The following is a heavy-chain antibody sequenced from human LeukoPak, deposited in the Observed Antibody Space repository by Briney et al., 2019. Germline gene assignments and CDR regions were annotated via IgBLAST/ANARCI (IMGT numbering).Heavy chain of an antibody. D-gene: IGHD3-10*01. CDR1: GYTFTSYY. Sequence: GASVKVSCKASGYTFTSYYIHWVRQAPGQGLEWMGLINPSGGSTNYAQKFQRRVTMTRDTSTSTVYMELSSLRSEDTAVYYCARGPSITMVRGGQWYYYMDVWGKGTTVTISS. CDR2: INPSGGST. J-gene: IGHJ6*03. CDR3: ARGPSITMVRGGQWYYYMDV. V-gene: IGHV1-46*01.